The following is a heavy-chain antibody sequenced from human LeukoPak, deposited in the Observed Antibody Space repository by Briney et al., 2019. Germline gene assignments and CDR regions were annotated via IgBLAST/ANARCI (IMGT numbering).Heavy chain of an antibody. CDR2: ISGSGGST. CDR1: GFTFSSYA. D-gene: IGHD3-3*01. CDR3: ARGPYYDFFIPDY. J-gene: IGHJ4*02. V-gene: IGHV3-23*01. Sequence: GGSLRLSCAASGFTFSSYAMSWVRQAPGKGLEWVSAISGSGGSTYYADSVKGRFTISRDNSKNTLYLQMNSLRAEDTAVYYCARGPYYDFFIPDYWGQGTLVTVSS.